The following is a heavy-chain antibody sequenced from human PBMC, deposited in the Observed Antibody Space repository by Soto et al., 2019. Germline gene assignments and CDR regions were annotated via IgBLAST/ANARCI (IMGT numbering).Heavy chain of an antibody. CDR2: IYSNDDK. Sequence: QITLKESGPALVKPTQTLTLTCTFSGFSLSTSGVGVGWVRQPPGKALECLAFIYSNDDKRFSTSLRSRLTITKDTATNQVVLRMTNMDPVDTATYYCTHMRGSRLYGMHVWGQGTTVTVSS. D-gene: IGHD3-10*01. J-gene: IGHJ6*02. CDR1: GFSLSTSGVG. V-gene: IGHV2-5*01. CDR3: THMRGSRLYGMHV.